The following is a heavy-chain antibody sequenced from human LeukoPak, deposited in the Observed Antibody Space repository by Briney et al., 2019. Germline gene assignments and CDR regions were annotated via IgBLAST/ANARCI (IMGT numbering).Heavy chain of an antibody. V-gene: IGHV3-48*03. CDR3: ATYRQVLLPFES. Sequence: GGSLRLSCAASGFTFSSYEMNWVRQAPGKGLEWVSYISSSGSTIYYADSVRGRFTISRDNSKSTLSLQMNSLRAEDTAIYYCATYRQVLLPFESWGQGTLVTVSS. J-gene: IGHJ4*02. D-gene: IGHD2-8*02. CDR1: GFTFSSYE. CDR2: ISSSGSTI.